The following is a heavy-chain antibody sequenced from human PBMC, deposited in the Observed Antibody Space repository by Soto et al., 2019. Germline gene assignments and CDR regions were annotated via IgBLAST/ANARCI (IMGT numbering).Heavy chain of an antibody. Sequence: ATLSQTCRVQGRSSSAYYWRWIRPPPGKGLEWIGESNHSGSTNYNPSLKSRVTISVDTSKNQFSLKLSSVTAADTAVYYCALGYCTNGVCLDYWGQGTLVTVSS. V-gene: IGHV4-34*01. CDR1: GRSSSAYY. D-gene: IGHD2-8*01. CDR2: SNHSGST. J-gene: IGHJ4*02. CDR3: ALGYCTNGVCLDY.